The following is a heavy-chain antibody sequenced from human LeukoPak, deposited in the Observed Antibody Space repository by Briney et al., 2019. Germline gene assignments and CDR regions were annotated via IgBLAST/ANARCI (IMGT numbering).Heavy chain of an antibody. CDR2: IYSGGST. V-gene: IGHV3-66*01. J-gene: IGHJ3*02. Sequence: PGGSLRLSCAASGFTVSSNYMSWVRQAPGKGLEWDSVIYSGGSTYYADSVKGRFTISRDNSKNTLYLQMNSLRAEDTAVYYCARLRALCAFDIWGQGTMVTVSS. CDR3: ARLRALCAFDI. D-gene: IGHD3-16*01. CDR1: GFTVSSNY.